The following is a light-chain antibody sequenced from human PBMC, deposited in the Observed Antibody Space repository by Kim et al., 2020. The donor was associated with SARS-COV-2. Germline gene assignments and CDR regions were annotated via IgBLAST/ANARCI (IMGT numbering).Light chain of an antibody. CDR3: QERSNWPLT. V-gene: IGKV3-11*01. CDR2: GVS. CDR1: QSISSS. Sequence: ELVLTQSPATLSLSPGERAALSCRASQSISSSLAWYQRKPGQAPRLLIYGVSSRATGIPARFSGSGSGTDFTLTISSLEPEDFALYYCQERSNWPLTFGPGTKVDIK. J-gene: IGKJ3*01.